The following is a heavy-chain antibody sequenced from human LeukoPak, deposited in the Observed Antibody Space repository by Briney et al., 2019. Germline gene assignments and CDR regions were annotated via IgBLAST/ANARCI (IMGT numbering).Heavy chain of an antibody. Sequence: SETLSLTCAVYGGSFSGYYWSWIRQPPGKGLEWIGEINHSGSTNYNPSLKSRVTISVDTSKNQFSLKLSSVTAADTAVYYCARLGPYYYGSGSQPQAPGYCYYMDVWGKGTTVTVSS. D-gene: IGHD3-10*01. J-gene: IGHJ6*03. CDR2: INHSGST. CDR1: GGSFSGYY. CDR3: ARLGPYYYGSGSQPQAPGYCYYMDV. V-gene: IGHV4-34*01.